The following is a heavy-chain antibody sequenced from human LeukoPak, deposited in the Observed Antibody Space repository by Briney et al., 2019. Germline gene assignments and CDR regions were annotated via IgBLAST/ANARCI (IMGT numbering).Heavy chain of an antibody. CDR3: ARADYDFWSGPTDY. Sequence: SETLSLTCTVSGASISSSRYYWSWLRQPPGKGLEWIGYIYYSGSTNYNPSLKSRVTISVDTSKNQFSLKLSSVTAADTAVYYCARADYDFWSGPTDYWGQGTLVTVSS. CDR1: GASISSSRYY. D-gene: IGHD3-3*01. J-gene: IGHJ4*02. CDR2: IYYSGST. V-gene: IGHV4-61*05.